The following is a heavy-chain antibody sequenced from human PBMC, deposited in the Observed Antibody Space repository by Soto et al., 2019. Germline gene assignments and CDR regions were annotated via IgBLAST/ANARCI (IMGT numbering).Heavy chain of an antibody. Sequence: GGSLRLSCAASGFTFSSYAMNWVRQAPGKGLEWVSSISGSAGTTNYASSVEGRFTVSRDNSKNALYLQMNSLRAEDTGVYYCAKGRQHFDFWCLDYRGQGTLVTVSS. CDR2: ISGSAGTT. CDR3: AKGRQHFDFWCLDY. D-gene: IGHD3-3*01. J-gene: IGHJ4*02. CDR1: GFTFSSYA. V-gene: IGHV3-23*01.